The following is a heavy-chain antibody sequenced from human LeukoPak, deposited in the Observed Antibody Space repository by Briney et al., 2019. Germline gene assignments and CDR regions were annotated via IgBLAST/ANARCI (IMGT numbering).Heavy chain of an antibody. V-gene: IGHV4-39*07. Sequence: SETLSLTCTISGDSISSGPYFWGWIRQPPGKGLEWLGNIHYTGSTYYKSSLWGRVTMSVDTSKNQFSLMLRSVTAADTAMYYCARLDGGQLGHCSSTSCNGAFDIWGQGAMVTVSS. CDR3: ARLDGGQLGHCSSTSCNGAFDI. CDR1: GDSISSGPYF. CDR2: IHYTGST. D-gene: IGHD2-2*01. J-gene: IGHJ3*02.